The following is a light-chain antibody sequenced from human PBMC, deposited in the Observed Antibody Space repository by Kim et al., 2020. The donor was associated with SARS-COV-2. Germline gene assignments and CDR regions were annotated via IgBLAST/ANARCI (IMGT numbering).Light chain of an antibody. J-gene: IGLJ3*02. CDR2: DVT. Sequence: QSALTQPASVSGSPGQSITISCTATSSDVGIYNSVSWYQQHPGKAPKLMIYDVTERPSGVSNRFSGSKSGNTASLTISGLLAEDEADYYCSAYTTSSTWVFGGGTELTVL. CDR1: SSDVGIYNS. V-gene: IGLV2-14*01. CDR3: SAYTTSSTWV.